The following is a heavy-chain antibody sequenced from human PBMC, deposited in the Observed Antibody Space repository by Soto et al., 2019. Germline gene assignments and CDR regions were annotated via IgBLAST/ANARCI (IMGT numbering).Heavy chain of an antibody. CDR3: ATYYDGTGYKFDY. D-gene: IGHD3-22*01. V-gene: IGHV3-21*01. J-gene: IGHJ4*02. Sequence: GGALRLSCVVSGFTFSSYNMNWVRQAPGKGLEWVSSISYSSSYVYYADSVKGRFTTSRDNAKNSLYLQMESLRAEDTAVYYCATYYDGTGYKFDYWGQGTLVTVSS. CDR1: GFTFSSYN. CDR2: ISYSSSYV.